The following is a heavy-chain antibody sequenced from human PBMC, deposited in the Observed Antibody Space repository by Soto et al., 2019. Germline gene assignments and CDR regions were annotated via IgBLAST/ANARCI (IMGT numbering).Heavy chain of an antibody. CDR3: AKGDNLGPKTGYAIDP. D-gene: IGHD5-12*01. Sequence: SQTLSLTCAISGDSVSSNTASWNWIRQSPSRGLEWLGRTYFRSKWYNDYAVSVKSRIIINPDTSNNQFSLQLNSVTPEGTAVYFCAKGDNLGPKTGYAIDPWGQGIMVTVSS. V-gene: IGHV6-1*01. CDR2: TYFRSKWYN. J-gene: IGHJ5*02. CDR1: GDSVSSNTAS.